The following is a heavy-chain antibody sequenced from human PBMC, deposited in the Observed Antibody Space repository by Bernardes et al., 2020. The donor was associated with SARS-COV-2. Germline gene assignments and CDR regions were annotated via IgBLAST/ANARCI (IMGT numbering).Heavy chain of an antibody. Sequence: ASVKVSCKASGYTFTSYGISWVRQAPGQGLEWMGWISAYNGNTNYAQKLQGRVTMTTDTSTSTAYMELRSLRSDDTAVYYCARTPYYDFWSGYYIKDYYYYMDVWGKGTTVTVSS. CDR3: ARTPYYDFWSGYYIKDYYYYMDV. CDR1: GYTFTSYG. CDR2: ISAYNGNT. V-gene: IGHV1-18*01. J-gene: IGHJ6*03. D-gene: IGHD3-3*01.